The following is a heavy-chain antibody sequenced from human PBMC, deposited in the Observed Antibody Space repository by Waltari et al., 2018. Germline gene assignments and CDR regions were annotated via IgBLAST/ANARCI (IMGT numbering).Heavy chain of an antibody. D-gene: IGHD3-10*01. CDR1: GYTFTGYY. CDR3: ARVRRYGSGSYYYYYMDV. J-gene: IGHJ6*03. CDR2: INPNSGGT. V-gene: IGHV1-2*02. Sequence: QVQLVQSGAEVKKPGASVKVSCKASGYTFTGYYMHWVRQAPGQGLEWMGWINPNSGGTNYAQKFQGRVTMTRDTSISTAYMELSRLRSDDTAVYYCARVRRYGSGSYYYYYMDVWGKGTTATVSS.